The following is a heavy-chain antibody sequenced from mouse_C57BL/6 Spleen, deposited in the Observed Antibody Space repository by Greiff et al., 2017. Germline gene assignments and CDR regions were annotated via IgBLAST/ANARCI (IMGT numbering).Heavy chain of an antibody. CDR2: INTGSGGT. Sequence: QVQLQQSGAELVRPGTSVKVSCKASGYAFTNYLLEWVKQRPGQGLEWIGVINTGSGGTNYNEKLKGKATLTADKSSSTAYMQLSSLTSEDSAVYFCARRRAITTVGYFDYWGQGTTLTVSS. V-gene: IGHV1-54*01. CDR3: ARRRAITTVGYFDY. CDR1: GYAFTNYL. D-gene: IGHD1-1*01. J-gene: IGHJ2*01.